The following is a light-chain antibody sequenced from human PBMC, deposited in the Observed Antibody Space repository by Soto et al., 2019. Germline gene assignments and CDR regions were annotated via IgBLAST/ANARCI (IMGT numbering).Light chain of an antibody. CDR1: SSDVGAYNY. CDR3: TSYAGSNIWV. V-gene: IGLV2-8*01. Sequence: QSALTQPPSASGSPGQSVTISCTGTSSDVGAYNYVSWYQQYPGKAPKLMIYEVSKRPSGVPDRFSGSKSGKTASLTVSGLQPEDEADYYCTSYAGSNIWVFGGWHQLTVL. CDR2: EVS. J-gene: IGLJ3*02.